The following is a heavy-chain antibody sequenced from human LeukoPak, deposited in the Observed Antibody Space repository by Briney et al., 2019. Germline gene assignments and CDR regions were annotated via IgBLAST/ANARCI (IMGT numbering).Heavy chain of an antibody. J-gene: IGHJ6*02. D-gene: IGHD3-22*01. Sequence: SVTVSCKASGGTLSSYAISWVRQAPGQGLEWMGRIIPIFGIANYAQKFQGRVTITADKSTSTAYMELSSLRSEDTAVYYCARDGYYDGDYGMDVWGQGTTVTVSS. CDR2: IIPIFGIA. CDR3: ARDGYYDGDYGMDV. V-gene: IGHV1-69*04. CDR1: GGTLSSYA.